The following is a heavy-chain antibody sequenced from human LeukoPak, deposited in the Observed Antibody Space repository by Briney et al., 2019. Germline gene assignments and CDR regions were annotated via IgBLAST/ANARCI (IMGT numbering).Heavy chain of an antibody. D-gene: IGHD1-26*01. CDR1: GFTFSSYA. CDR3: AKDRAKGANPPYFDY. CDR2: ISGSGGST. Sequence: GRSLRLSCAASGFTFSSYAMSWVRQAPGKGLEWVSAISGSGGSTYYADSVKGRFTISRDNSKNTLYLQMNSLRAEDTAVYYCAKDRAKGANPPYFDYWGQGTLVTVSS. J-gene: IGHJ4*02. V-gene: IGHV3-23*01.